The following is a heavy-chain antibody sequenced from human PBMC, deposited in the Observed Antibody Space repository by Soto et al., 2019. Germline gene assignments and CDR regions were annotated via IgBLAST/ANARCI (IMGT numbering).Heavy chain of an antibody. D-gene: IGHD6-25*01. CDR2: IIPIFGTA. CDR3: AREVSGGITFYYYYGMDV. V-gene: IGHV1-69*06. J-gene: IGHJ6*02. CDR1: GGTFSSYA. Sequence: QVQLVQSGAEVKKPGSSVKVSCKASGGTFSSYAISWVRQAPGQGLEWMGGIIPIFGTANYAQKFQGRVTITADKSTSTAYMELSSLRSEDTAVYYCAREVSGGITFYYYYGMDVWGQGTTVTVSS.